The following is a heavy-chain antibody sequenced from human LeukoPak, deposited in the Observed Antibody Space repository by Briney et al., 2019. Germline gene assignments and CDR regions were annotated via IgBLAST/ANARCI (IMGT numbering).Heavy chain of an antibody. CDR2: IYPGDSDT. Sequence: GASLQISCKGSGYIFTSYWIGWVRQLPGKGLEWMGIIYPGDSDTRYSPSFQGQVTISADKSISTAYLQWSSLKASDTAMYYCARQTPFLERDYYDSSNPELVTAYYYYYMDVWGKGTTVTVSS. J-gene: IGHJ6*03. CDR3: ARQTPFLERDYYDSSNPELVTAYYYYYMDV. V-gene: IGHV5-51*01. CDR1: GYIFTSYW. D-gene: IGHD3-22*01.